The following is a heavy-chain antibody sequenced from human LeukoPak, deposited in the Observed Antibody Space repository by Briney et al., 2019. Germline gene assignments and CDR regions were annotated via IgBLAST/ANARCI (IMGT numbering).Heavy chain of an antibody. D-gene: IGHD5-24*01. J-gene: IGHJ4*02. Sequence: PSETLSLTCTVSGGSISSYYWSWIRQPPGKGLEWIGYIYYSGSTNYNPSLKSRVTISVDTSKNQFSLKLSSVTAADTAVYYCARSRWLHEALDYWGQGTLVTASS. CDR1: GGSISSYY. CDR2: IYYSGST. CDR3: ARSRWLHEALDY. V-gene: IGHV4-59*08.